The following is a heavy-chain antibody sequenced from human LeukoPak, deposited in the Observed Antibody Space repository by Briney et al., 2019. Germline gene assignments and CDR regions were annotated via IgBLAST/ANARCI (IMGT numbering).Heavy chain of an antibody. Sequence: ASVKVSCKASGYTFTSYAMNWVRQAPGQGLEWMGWINTNTGNPTYAQGFTGRFVFPLDTSVSTAYLQICSLKAEDTAVYYCARGTHYGDAGGAFDIWGQGTMVTVSS. D-gene: IGHD4-17*01. CDR1: GYTFTSYA. CDR3: ARGTHYGDAGGAFDI. V-gene: IGHV7-4-1*01. J-gene: IGHJ3*02. CDR2: INTNTGNP.